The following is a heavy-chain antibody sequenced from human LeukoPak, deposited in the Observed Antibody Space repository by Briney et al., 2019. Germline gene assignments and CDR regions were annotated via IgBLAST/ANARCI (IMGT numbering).Heavy chain of an antibody. CDR1: GYTSTAYY. V-gene: IGHV1-2*06. D-gene: IGHD6-19*01. CDR3: ARLSSGWYDDFDI. CDR2: INPNSGGT. Sequence: ASVKVSCKASGYTSTAYYMHWVRQAPGQGLEWMGRINPNSGGTNYAQRFQGRVTMTRDTSISTAYMEMRRLKSDDTAVYYCARLSSGWYDDFDIWGQGTMVTVSS. J-gene: IGHJ3*02.